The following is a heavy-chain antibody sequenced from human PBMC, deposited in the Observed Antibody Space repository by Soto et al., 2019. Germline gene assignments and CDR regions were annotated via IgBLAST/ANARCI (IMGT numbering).Heavy chain of an antibody. V-gene: IGHV4-30-2*01. CDR3: AKDPSMYYDSSGAFDY. Sequence: PSETLSLTCTVSGVSINSGDYSWTWIRQPPGKGLEWIGYIYHTGTTYYNMSLKSRVTISVDRSKNQFSLGAEDTAVYYCAKDPSMYYDSSGAFDYWGQGTLVTVSS. CDR2: IYHTGTT. CDR1: GVSINSGDYS. D-gene: IGHD3-22*01. J-gene: IGHJ4*02.